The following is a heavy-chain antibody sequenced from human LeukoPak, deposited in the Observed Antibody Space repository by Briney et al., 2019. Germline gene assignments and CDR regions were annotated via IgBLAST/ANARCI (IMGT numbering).Heavy chain of an antibody. CDR3: ARSVYGSGSYYQFDY. D-gene: IGHD3-10*01. Sequence: PSETLSLTCAVSGGSISSGGYSWSWIRQPPGKGLEWIGYIYHSGSTYYNPSLKSRVTISVDRSKNQFSLKLSSVTAADTAVYYCARSVYGSGSYYQFDYWGQGTLVTVSS. CDR2: IYHSGST. CDR1: GGSISSGGYS. J-gene: IGHJ4*02. V-gene: IGHV4-30-2*01.